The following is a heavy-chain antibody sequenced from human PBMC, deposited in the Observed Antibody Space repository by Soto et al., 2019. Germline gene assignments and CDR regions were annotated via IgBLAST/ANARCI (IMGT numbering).Heavy chain of an antibody. CDR2: INHSGST. J-gene: IGHJ4*02. V-gene: IGHV4-34*01. CDR3: ARSVYDYIWGSYRPRWYFDY. Sequence: SETLSLTCAVYGGSFSGYYWSWIRQPPGKGLEWIGEINHSGSTNYNPSLKSRVTISVDTSKNQFSLKLSSVTAADTAVYYCARSVYDYIWGSYRPRWYFDYWGQGTLVTVSS. D-gene: IGHD3-16*02. CDR1: GGSFSGYY.